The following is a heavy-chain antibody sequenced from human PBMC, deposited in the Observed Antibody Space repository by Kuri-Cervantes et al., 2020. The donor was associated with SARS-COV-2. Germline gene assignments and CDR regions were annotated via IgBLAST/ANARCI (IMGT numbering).Heavy chain of an antibody. CDR3: ARGPLGSYDFWSGYYHNYDY. Sequence: ASVKVSCKASGYTFTSYYMHWVRQAPGQGLEWMGIINPSGGSTSYAQKFQGRVTMTRDTSTSTVYMELSSLRSEGTAVYYCARGPLGSYDFWSGYYHNYDYWGQGTLVTVSS. V-gene: IGHV1-46*01. CDR1: GYTFTSYY. CDR2: INPSGGST. J-gene: IGHJ4*02. D-gene: IGHD3-3*01.